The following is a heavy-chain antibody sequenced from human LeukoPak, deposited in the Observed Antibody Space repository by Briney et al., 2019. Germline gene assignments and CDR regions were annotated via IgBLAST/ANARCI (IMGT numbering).Heavy chain of an antibody. J-gene: IGHJ3*02. Sequence: PGGSLRLSCAASGFTVSSNYMSWVRQAPGKGLEWVSVIYSGGSTYYADSVKGRFTISRDNSKNTLYLQMNSLRAEDTAVYYCARVRGILIPYDAFDIWGQGTMVTVSS. CDR1: GFTVSSNY. V-gene: IGHV3-53*01. CDR2: IYSGGST. CDR3: ARVRGILIPYDAFDI. D-gene: IGHD2-8*01.